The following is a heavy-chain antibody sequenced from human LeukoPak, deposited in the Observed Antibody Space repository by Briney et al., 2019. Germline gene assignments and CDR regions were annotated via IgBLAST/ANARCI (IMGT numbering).Heavy chain of an antibody. CDR1: GFPFSSYE. CDR3: AQGKKNRFDS. CDR2: ISGGGTTL. J-gene: IGHJ5*01. Sequence: GSLRLSCAASGFPFSSYEMHWVRPAPGKGLEWVSYISGGGTTLYYADSVKGRFTVSRDNAKNSLYLHMDSLRAEDTAVYYCAQGKKNRFDSWGQGTLVTMSS. V-gene: IGHV3-48*03.